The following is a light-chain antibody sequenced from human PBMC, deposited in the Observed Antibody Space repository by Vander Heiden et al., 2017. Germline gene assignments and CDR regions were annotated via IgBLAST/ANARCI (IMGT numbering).Light chain of an antibody. CDR1: QSISSY. Sequence: DIQMTQSPSSLSASVGDRVTLTCRASQSISSYLNWYQQKPGEAPKLLLYAASSRKGGVPPSCSGSGAWREVITTISSRQAEEVAAEYCRQRYSSSWTFGEGTKVEIK. CDR2: AAS. J-gene: IGKJ1*01. V-gene: IGKV1-39*01. CDR3: RQRYSSSWT.